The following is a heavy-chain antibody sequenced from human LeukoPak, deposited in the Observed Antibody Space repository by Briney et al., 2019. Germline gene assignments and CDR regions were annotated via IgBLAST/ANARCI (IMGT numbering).Heavy chain of an antibody. J-gene: IGHJ5*02. D-gene: IGHD3-16*01. CDR3: AREDTDGGWFDP. Sequence: SVKVSCKASGGTFSSYAISWVRQAPGQGLEWMGSIIPIFGTANYAQKFQGRVTITTDESTSTAYMELSSLRSEDTAVYYCAREDTDGGWFDPWGQGTLVTVSS. V-gene: IGHV1-69*05. CDR2: IIPIFGTA. CDR1: GGTFSSYA.